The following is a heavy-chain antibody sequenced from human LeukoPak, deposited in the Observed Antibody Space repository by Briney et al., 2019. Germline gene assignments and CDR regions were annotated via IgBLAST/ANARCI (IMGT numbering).Heavy chain of an antibody. J-gene: IGHJ5*02. CDR1: GGTFSSYA. D-gene: IGHD5-24*01. CDR3: ARGADRWLQRYYWFDP. V-gene: IGHV1-69*05. CDR2: IIPIFGTA. Sequence: SVKVSCKASGGTFSSYAISWVRQAPGQGLEWMGGIIPIFGTANYAQKFQGRVTITTDESTSTAYMELSSLRSEDTAVYYCARGADRWLQRYYWFDPWGQGTLVNVSS.